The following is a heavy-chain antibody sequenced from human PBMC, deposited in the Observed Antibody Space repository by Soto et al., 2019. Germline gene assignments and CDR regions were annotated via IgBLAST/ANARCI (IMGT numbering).Heavy chain of an antibody. D-gene: IGHD3-22*01. CDR1: GFTFNNYA. J-gene: IGHJ4*02. CDR2: IGGSGRTT. V-gene: IGHV3-23*01. CDR3: AKSRYSDSSGDFYDY. Sequence: GGSLRLSCAASGFTFNNYAMSWVRQAPGKGLEWVSGIGGSGRTTYYADSVKGRFTISRDNSNNTLFLQMNSLRAEDTAVYYCAKSRYSDSSGDFYDYWGQGTLVTISS.